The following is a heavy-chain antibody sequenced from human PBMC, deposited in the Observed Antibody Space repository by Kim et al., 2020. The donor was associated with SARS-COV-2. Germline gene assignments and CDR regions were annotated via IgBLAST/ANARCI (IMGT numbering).Heavy chain of an antibody. V-gene: IGHV4-59*01. CDR1: GDSIISYY. Sequence: SETLSLTCTVSGDSIISYYWNWIRQSPGKGLEWIGYIHYSGRSNYNPSLETRVTISIDTSKNQFSLKLTSMTAADTAVYYCVRDLANWGLDFWGPGTLVTVSS. D-gene: IGHD7-27*01. CDR3: VRDLANWGLDF. J-gene: IGHJ4*02. CDR2: IHYSGRS.